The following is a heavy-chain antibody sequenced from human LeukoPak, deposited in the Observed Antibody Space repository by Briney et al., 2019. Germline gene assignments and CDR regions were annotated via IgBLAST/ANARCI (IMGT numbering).Heavy chain of an antibody. CDR2: ISSSGSTI. V-gene: IGHV3-11*04. CDR1: GFTFSDYY. J-gene: IGHJ6*03. D-gene: IGHD1-26*01. Sequence: GGSLRLSCAASGFTFSDYYMSWIRQAPGKGLEWVSYISSSGSTIYYADSVKGRFTISRDNAKNSLYLQMNSLGPEDTAVYFCARDPYGGSYGSYYNYYMDVWAKGPRSPSP. CDR3: ARDPYGGSYGSYYNYYMDV.